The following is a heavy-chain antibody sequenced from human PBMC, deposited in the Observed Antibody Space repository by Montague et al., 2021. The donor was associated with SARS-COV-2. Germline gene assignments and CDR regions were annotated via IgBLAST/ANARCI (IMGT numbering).Heavy chain of an antibody. J-gene: IGHJ4*02. CDR2: IKQDGSEK. CDR1: GFTFSTFW. CDR3: ARGYDSSGYQY. Sequence: SLRLSCAASGFTFSTFWMTWVRQVPGKGLEWVANIKQDGSEKYYVDSVKGRFTISRDNGKNSLYLQLDSLRAEDTAVYYCARGYDSSGYQYWGQGTLVTVSS. D-gene: IGHD3-22*01. V-gene: IGHV3-7*05.